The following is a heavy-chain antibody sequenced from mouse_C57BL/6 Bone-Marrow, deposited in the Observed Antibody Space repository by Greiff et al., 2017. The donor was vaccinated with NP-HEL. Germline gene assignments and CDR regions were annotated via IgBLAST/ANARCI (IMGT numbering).Heavy chain of an antibody. V-gene: IGHV1-26*01. CDR3: ARGGPYYGSSHWYFDV. J-gene: IGHJ1*03. CDR1: GYTFTDYY. D-gene: IGHD1-1*01. CDR2: INPNNGGT. Sequence: EVQLQQSGPELVKPGASVKISCKASGYTFTDYYMNWVKQSHGKSLEWIGDINPNNGGTSYNQKFKGKATLTVDKSSSTAYMELRSLTSEDSAVYYCARGGPYYGSSHWYFDVWGTGTTVTVSS.